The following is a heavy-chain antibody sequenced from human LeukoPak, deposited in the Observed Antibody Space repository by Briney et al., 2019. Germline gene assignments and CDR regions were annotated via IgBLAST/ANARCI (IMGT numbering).Heavy chain of an antibody. CDR2: IYYSGST. Sequence: SETLSLTCTVSGGSISSSSYYWGWIRQPPGKGLEWIGSIYYSGSTFYNPSLKSRVTISVDTSKNQFSLKLSSVTAADTAVYYCARDGYSSSWYGYYYYYMDVWGKGTTVTVSS. CDR1: GGSISSSSYY. J-gene: IGHJ6*03. D-gene: IGHD6-13*01. V-gene: IGHV4-39*07. CDR3: ARDGYSSSWYGYYYYYMDV.